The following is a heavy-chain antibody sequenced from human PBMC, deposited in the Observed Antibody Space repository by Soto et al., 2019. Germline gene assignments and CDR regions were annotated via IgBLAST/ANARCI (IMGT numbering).Heavy chain of an antibody. V-gene: IGHV1-18*01. J-gene: IGHJ6*02. Sequence: QVQLVQSGAEVKKPGASVKVSCKSSGYTFSISGISWVRQAPGQGREGMGWISGYNGNTNYEQKLRDRVTMTTDTTTTTSYMELRSLRSDYTAVYYCAIDAPRPYYYSVMAVWGQGTTVTVSS. CDR1: GYTFSISG. CDR2: ISGYNGNT. CDR3: AIDAPRPYYYSVMAV.